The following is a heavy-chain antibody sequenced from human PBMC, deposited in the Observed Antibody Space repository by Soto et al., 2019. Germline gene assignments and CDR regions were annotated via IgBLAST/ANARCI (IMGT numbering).Heavy chain of an antibody. CDR3: GRDNQRYSYGYIDY. D-gene: IGHD5-18*01. V-gene: IGHV3-33*01. CDR1: GFTFSSYS. CDR2: IWYDGSNK. Sequence: QVQLVESGGGVVQPGRSLRLSCAASGFTFSSYSMHWVRQAPGKGLEWVAVIWYDGSNKYYADSVKGRFTISRDNSKNALYLQMNSLRAEDMAVNYCGRDNQRYSYGYIDYWGQGTLVTVSS. J-gene: IGHJ4*02.